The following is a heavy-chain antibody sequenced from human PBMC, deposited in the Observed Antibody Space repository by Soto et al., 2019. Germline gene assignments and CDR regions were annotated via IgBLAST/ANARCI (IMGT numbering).Heavy chain of an antibody. CDR2: INPNSGGT. D-gene: IGHD6-19*01. CDR1: GYTFTGYY. CDR3: ARDPTLKLYSSGWDYAFDI. J-gene: IGHJ3*02. Sequence: QVQLVQSGAEVKKPGASVKVSCKASGYTFTGYYMHWVRQAPGQGLEWMGWINPNSGGTNYAQKFQGWVTMTRDTSISTAYMELSRLRSDDTAVYYCARDPTLKLYSSGWDYAFDIWGQGTMVTVSS. V-gene: IGHV1-2*04.